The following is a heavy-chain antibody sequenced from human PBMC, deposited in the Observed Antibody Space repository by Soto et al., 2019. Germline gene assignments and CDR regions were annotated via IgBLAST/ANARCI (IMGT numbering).Heavy chain of an antibody. J-gene: IGHJ5*02. V-gene: IGHV3-23*01. CDR1: GFTFSSYA. CDR2: ISGSGGST. D-gene: IGHD2-8*01. CDR3: AKGVIVLMVYAIPWFDP. Sequence: PGGSLRLSCAASGFTFSSYAMSWVRQAPGKGLEWVSAISGSGGSTYYADSVKGRFTISRDNSKNTLYLQMNSLRAEETAVYYCAKGVIVLMVYAIPWFDPWGQGTLVTVSS.